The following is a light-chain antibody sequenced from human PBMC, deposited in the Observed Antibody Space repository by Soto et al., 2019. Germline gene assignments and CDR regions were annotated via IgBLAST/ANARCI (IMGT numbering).Light chain of an antibody. V-gene: IGKV3-11*01. CDR1: QSVSSY. J-gene: IGKJ1*01. Sequence: EIVLTQSPATLSLSPGERATLSCRASQSVSSYLAWYQQKPGQAPRLLIYDASNSATGIPARFSGIGSGTDFTLTISSLEPEYFADYYCQQRSNGPWTFGQGTKVEIK. CDR2: DAS. CDR3: QQRSNGPWT.